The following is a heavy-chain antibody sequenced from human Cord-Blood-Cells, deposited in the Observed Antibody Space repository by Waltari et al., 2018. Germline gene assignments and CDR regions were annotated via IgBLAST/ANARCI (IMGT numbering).Heavy chain of an antibody. V-gene: IGHV4-34*01. CDR3: ASIAAATPDY. J-gene: IGHJ4*02. Sequence: QVQLQQWGAGLLKPSETLSLTCAVYGGSFSGYYWSWIRQPPGKGLEWIGEINHSGSPSYNPSLKSRVTISVDTSKNQFSLKLSSGTAADTAVYYCASIAAATPDYWGQGTLVTVSS. D-gene: IGHD6-13*01. CDR2: INHSGSP. CDR1: GGSFSGYY.